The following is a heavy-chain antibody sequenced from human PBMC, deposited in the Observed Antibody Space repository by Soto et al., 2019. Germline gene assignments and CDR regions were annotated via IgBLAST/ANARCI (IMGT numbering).Heavy chain of an antibody. Sequence: QVQLVESGGGVVQPGRSLRLSCAASGFTFSSYGMHWVRQAPGKGLEGVAVIWYEGSNKYYADSVKGRFTISRDNSKNTLYLQMNSLRAEDTAVYYCARDPSLWFGEYYYYYMDVWGKGPTVTVSS. CDR2: IWYEGSNK. V-gene: IGHV3-33*01. D-gene: IGHD3-10*01. CDR3: ARDPSLWFGEYYYYYMDV. J-gene: IGHJ6*03. CDR1: GFTFSSYG.